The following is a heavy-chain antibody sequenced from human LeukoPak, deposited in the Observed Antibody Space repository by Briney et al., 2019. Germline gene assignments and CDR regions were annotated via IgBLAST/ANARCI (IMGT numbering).Heavy chain of an antibody. CDR1: GFIFSNYA. Sequence: PGGSLRLSCAASGFIFSNYAMQWVRQAPGMGLEWVAFIRYDGGNTYYADSVKGRFTISRDNSKNTMYLQMNSLNAEDTAVYYCAKDLTYGEYAGADAFDIWGQGTMDTVSS. J-gene: IGHJ3*02. CDR2: IRYDGGNT. D-gene: IGHD4-17*01. V-gene: IGHV3-30*02. CDR3: AKDLTYGEYAGADAFDI.